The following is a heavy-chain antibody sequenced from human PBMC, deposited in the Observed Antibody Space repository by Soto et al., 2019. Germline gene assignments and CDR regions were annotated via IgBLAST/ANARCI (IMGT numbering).Heavy chain of an antibody. CDR2: INAGNGNT. D-gene: IGHD5-18*01. V-gene: IGHV1-3*01. CDR3: ARDPIRIQLWLPQGAHIFDY. CDR1: GYTFTSYA. Sequence: GASVKVSCKASGYTFTSYAMHWVRQAPGQRLEWMGWINAGNGNTKYSQKFQGRVTITRDTSASTAYMELSSPRSEDTAVYYCARDPIRIQLWLPQGAHIFDYWGQGTLVTVSS. J-gene: IGHJ4*02.